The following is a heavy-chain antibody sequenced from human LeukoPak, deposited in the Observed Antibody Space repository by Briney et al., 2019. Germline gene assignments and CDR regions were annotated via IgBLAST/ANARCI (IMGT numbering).Heavy chain of an antibody. D-gene: IGHD6-19*01. Sequence: PGRSLRLSCAASGFTFSSYGMHWVRQAPGKGLELGAVMSYDGSNTYYADSVKGRFTISRDNSKNTLYLQMNSLRAEDTAVYHCAKDRYSSGWYSFDSWGQGTLVTVSS. CDR1: GFTFSSYG. J-gene: IGHJ4*02. V-gene: IGHV3-30*18. CDR2: MSYDGSNT. CDR3: AKDRYSSGWYSFDS.